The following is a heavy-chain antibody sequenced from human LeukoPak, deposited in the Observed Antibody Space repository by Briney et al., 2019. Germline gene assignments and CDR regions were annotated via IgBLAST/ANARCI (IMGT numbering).Heavy chain of an antibody. CDR1: GYSFSTYW. V-gene: IGHV5-51*01. J-gene: IGHJ3*02. D-gene: IGHD2-21*02. CDR2: IYPGDSDT. CDR3: ARSHCGGDCYSEAFDI. Sequence: GESLKISCKGSGYSFSTYWIGWVRQMPGKGLEWMGIIYPGDSDTKYSPSFQGQITISADKSLSTAYLQWSSLKASDTAMYYCARSHCGGDCYSEAFDIWGQGTMVTVSS.